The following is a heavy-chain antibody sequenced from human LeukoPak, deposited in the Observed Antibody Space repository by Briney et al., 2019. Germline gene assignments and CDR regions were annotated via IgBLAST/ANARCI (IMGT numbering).Heavy chain of an antibody. J-gene: IGHJ3*02. CDR1: GGSISSGGYY. Sequence: SETLSLTCTVSGGSISSGGYYWSWIRQHPGKGLEWIGYIYYSGSTYYNPPLKSRVTISVDTSKNQFSLKLSSVTAADTAVYYCARALPDAFDIWGQGTMVTVSS. CDR3: ARALPDAFDI. V-gene: IGHV4-31*03. CDR2: IYYSGST.